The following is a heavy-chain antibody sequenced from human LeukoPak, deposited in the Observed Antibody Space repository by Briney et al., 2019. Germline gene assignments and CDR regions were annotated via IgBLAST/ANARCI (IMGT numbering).Heavy chain of an antibody. CDR3: ARGGGITGTTTSAFDI. J-gene: IGHJ3*02. Sequence: GGSLRLSCAASGFTVSSNYMSWVRQAPGKGLEWVSVIYSGGSTYYADSVKGQFTISRDNSKNTLYLQMNSLRAEDTAVYYCARGGGITGTTTSAFDIWGQGTMVTVSS. CDR2: IYSGGST. D-gene: IGHD1-7*01. V-gene: IGHV3-53*01. CDR1: GFTVSSNY.